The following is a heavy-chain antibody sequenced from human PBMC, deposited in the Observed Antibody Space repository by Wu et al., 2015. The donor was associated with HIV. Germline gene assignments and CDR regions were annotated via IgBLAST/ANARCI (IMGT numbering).Heavy chain of an antibody. CDR3: ARDPHCSGGSCYGSYAFDI. V-gene: IGHV1-2*02. D-gene: IGHD2-15*01. Sequence: QVQLVQSGAEVKKPGASVKVSCKASGYTFTGYYMHWVRQAPGQGLEWMGWINPNSGGTNYAQKFQGRVTMTRDTSISTAYMELSRLRSDDTAVYYCARDPHCSGGSCYGSYAFDIWGQGTMVTVSS. J-gene: IGHJ3*02. CDR2: INPNSGGT. CDR1: GYTFTGYY.